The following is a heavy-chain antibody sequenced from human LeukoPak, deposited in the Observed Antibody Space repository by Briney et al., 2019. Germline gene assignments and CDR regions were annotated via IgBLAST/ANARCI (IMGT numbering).Heavy chain of an antibody. CDR1: GLTFSSYA. J-gene: IGHJ4*02. CDR2: ISYDGSNK. D-gene: IGHD6-13*01. V-gene: IGHV3-30*04. Sequence: GGSLRLSCAASGLTFSSYAMRWVRQAPGKGLEWVAVISYDGSNKYYADSVKGRFTISRDNSKNTLYLQMNSLRAEDTAVYYCAREDSSSWCPDYWGQGTLVTVSS. CDR3: AREDSSSWCPDY.